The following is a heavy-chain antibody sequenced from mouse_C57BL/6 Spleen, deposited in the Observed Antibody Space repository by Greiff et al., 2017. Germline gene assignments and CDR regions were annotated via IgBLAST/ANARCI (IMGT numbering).Heavy chain of an antibody. CDR3: ARQAAQATVLDY. V-gene: IGHV1-52*01. J-gene: IGHJ2*01. Sequence: QVQLQQPGAELVRPGSSVKLSCKASGYTFTSYWMHWVKQRPIQGLEWIGNIDPSDSETHYNQKFKDKATLTVDKSSSTAYMQLSSLTSEDSAVYYCARQAAQATVLDYWGQGTTLTVSS. CDR1: GYTFTSYW. CDR2: IDPSDSET. D-gene: IGHD3-2*02.